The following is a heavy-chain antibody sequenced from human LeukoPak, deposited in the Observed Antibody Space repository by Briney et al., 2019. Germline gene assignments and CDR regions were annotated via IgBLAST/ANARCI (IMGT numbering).Heavy chain of an antibody. CDR3: ATDLGGSYESDY. J-gene: IGHJ4*02. D-gene: IGHD1-26*01. CDR2: FDPEDGET. Sequence: ASVKVSCKVSGYTLTELSMHWVRQAPGKGLEWMGGFDPEDGETIYAQKFQGRVTMTEDTSTDTAYMELSSLRSEDTAVYYCATDLGGSYESDYWGQGTLVTVSS. CDR1: GYTLTELS. V-gene: IGHV1-24*01.